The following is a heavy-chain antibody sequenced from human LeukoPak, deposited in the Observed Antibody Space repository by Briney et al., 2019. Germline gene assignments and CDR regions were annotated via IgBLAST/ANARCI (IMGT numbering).Heavy chain of an antibody. CDR1: EFTVRSNY. V-gene: IGHV3-66*01. Sequence: PGGSLRLSGVASEFTVRSNYMSWVRQAPGKGLEWVSIIHIDGETHYADSVKGRFTISRDNSKNTLYLQMNSLRSEDTAVYYCARDGLDSSGPVAFDIWGQGTMVTVSS. CDR3: ARDGLDSSGPVAFDI. CDR2: IHIDGET. D-gene: IGHD3-22*01. J-gene: IGHJ3*02.